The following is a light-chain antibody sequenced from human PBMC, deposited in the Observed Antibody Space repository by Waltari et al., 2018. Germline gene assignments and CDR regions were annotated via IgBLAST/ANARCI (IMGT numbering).Light chain of an antibody. Sequence: IEMTQSPATLSASPGERVTLSCRARQSVSGNLAWYQQKPGQAPRLLMYGASTRAAGVPTRFSGSGSGTEFTVTISSLQSEDFAVYYCQQYNDWHQTFGQGTKLETK. CDR1: QSVSGN. V-gene: IGKV3-15*01. CDR3: QQYNDWHQT. J-gene: IGKJ2*01. CDR2: GAS.